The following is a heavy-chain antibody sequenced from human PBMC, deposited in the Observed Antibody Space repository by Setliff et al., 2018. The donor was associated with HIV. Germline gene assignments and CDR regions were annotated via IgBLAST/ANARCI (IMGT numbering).Heavy chain of an antibody. J-gene: IGHJ6*04. D-gene: IGHD5-12*01. V-gene: IGHV3-7*03. CDR3: VRGSSGLAV. Sequence: HPGGSLRLSCAASGFTFNSHWMSWVRQAPGRGLEWVADINQDGSEKSYVDSVKGRFTISRDNAKNSLYLHMNSLRIEDTAVFYCVRGSSGLAVWGKGTTVTVSS. CDR1: GFTFNSHW. CDR2: INQDGSEK.